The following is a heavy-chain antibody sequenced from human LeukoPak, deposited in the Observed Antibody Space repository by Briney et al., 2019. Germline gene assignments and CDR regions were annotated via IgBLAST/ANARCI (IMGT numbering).Heavy chain of an antibody. V-gene: IGHV1-24*01. Sequence: ASVKVSCTVSGYTLTELSMHWVRQAPGKGLEWMGGFDPEDGETIYAQKFQGRVTMTEDTSTDTAYMELSSLRSEDTAVYYCATVKWLTSYYFDYWGQGTLVTVSS. CDR3: ATVKWLTSYYFDY. CDR2: FDPEDGET. J-gene: IGHJ4*02. CDR1: GYTLTELS. D-gene: IGHD3-22*01.